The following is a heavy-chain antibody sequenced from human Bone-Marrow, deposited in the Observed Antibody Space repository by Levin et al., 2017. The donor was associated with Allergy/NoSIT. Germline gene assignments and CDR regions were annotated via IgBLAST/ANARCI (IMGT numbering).Heavy chain of an antibody. J-gene: IGHJ4*02. CDR1: GYSFTTYW. D-gene: IGHD1-20*01. Sequence: GGSLRLSCKGSGYSFTTYWIAWVRHMPGKGLEWMGIIYPGDSDTRYSPSFQGQVTISADKSITTAYLQWSSLKASDTAMYYCARRERNNWYFPYWGQGTLVNVSS. V-gene: IGHV5-51*01. CDR2: IYPGDSDT. CDR3: ARRERNNWYFPY.